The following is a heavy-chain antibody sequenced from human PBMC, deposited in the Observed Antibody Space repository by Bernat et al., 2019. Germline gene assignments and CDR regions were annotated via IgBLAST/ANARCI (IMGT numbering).Heavy chain of an antibody. CDR3: ATDPLRAYCSSTSCYGTRDY. D-gene: IGHD2-2*01. V-gene: IGHV1-69-2*01. J-gene: IGHJ4*02. CDR1: GYTFTDYY. CDR2: VDPEDGET. Sequence: EVQLVQSGAEVKKPGATVKISYKVSGYTFTDYYMHWVQQAPGKGLEWMGLVDPEDGETIYAEKFQGRVTITADTSTDTAYMELSSLRSEDTAVYYCATDPLRAYCSSTSCYGTRDYWGQGTLVTVSS.